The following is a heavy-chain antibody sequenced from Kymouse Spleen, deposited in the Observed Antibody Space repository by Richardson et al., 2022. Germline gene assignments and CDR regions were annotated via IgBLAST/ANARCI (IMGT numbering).Heavy chain of an antibody. Sequence: QVQLQESGPGLVKPSETLSLTCTVSGGSVSSGSYYWSWIRQPPGKGLEWIGYIYYSGSTNYNPSLKSRVTISVDTSKNQFSLKLSSVTAADTAVYYCARREILWW*LLFQL*LLGPGNPGHRLL. D-gene: IGHD2-21*02. CDR1: GGSVSSGSYY. CDR3: ARREILWW*LLFQL*L. V-gene: IGHV4-61*01. J-gene: IGHJ4*02. CDR2: IYYSGST.